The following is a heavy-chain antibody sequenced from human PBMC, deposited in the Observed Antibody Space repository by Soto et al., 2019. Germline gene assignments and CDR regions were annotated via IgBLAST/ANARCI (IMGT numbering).Heavy chain of an antibody. V-gene: IGHV4-61*08. Sequence: PSETLSLTCAVSGGSISSGGYSWSWIRQPPGKGLEWIGYIYYSGSTNYNPSLKSRVTISVDTSKNQFSLKLSSVTAADTAVYYCARTIVATITRKFDYWGQGTLVTVSS. CDR2: IYYSGST. CDR3: ARTIVATITRKFDY. J-gene: IGHJ4*02. CDR1: GGSISSGGYS. D-gene: IGHD5-12*01.